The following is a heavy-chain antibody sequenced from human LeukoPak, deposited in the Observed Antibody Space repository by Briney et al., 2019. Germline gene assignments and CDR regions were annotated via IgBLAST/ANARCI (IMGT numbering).Heavy chain of an antibody. CDR1: GFTFSSYV. J-gene: IGHJ3*02. Sequence: PGGSLRLSCAASGFTFSSYVMHWVRQAPGKGLEWVAIISYDGSNEYYADSVKGRFTISRDNSKNTLYLQMNSLRAEDTAVYYCAKKYSGSYYDAFDIWGQGTTVTVSS. V-gene: IGHV3-30*04. D-gene: IGHD1-26*01. CDR2: ISYDGSNE. CDR3: AKKYSGSYYDAFDI.